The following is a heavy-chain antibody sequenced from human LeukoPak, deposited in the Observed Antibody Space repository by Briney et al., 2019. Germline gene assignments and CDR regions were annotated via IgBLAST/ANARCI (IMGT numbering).Heavy chain of an antibody. CDR2: ISGGGAKT. CDR1: GFTFDSYA. V-gene: IGHV3-23*01. D-gene: IGHD3-10*02. Sequence: GGSLRLSCAASGFTFDSYAMSWVRQAPGKGLEWVSFISGGGAKTRYADSVKGQFTISRDNSKNTLYLQMNILRPEDTAIYYCAKCSASYDNDAFDVWGQGTMVSVSS. CDR3: AKCSASYDNDAFDV. J-gene: IGHJ3*01.